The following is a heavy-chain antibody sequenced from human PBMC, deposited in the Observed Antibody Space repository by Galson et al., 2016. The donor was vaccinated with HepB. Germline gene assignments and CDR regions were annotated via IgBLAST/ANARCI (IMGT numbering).Heavy chain of an antibody. CDR2: INSQIDGGTT. CDR3: ATLGGSY. Sequence: SLRLSCAASGLSSTNAWMNWVRHGSEKGLEWVGRINSQIDGGTTDYAGAVTGRFSISRNDSQDTVYLQMKSLKIEDTGVYYCATLGGSYWGQGTMVAVSS. J-gene: IGHJ4*02. CDR1: GLSSTNAW. V-gene: IGHV3-15*05.